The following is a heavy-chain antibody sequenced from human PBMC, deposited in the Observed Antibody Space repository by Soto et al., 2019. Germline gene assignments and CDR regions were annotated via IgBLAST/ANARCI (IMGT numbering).Heavy chain of an antibody. V-gene: IGHV1-18*04. CDR1: GYTFTSYG. D-gene: IGHD6-6*01. Sequence: GASVKVSCKASGYTFTSYGIAWVRQAPGQDLEWMGWISAYNGDTNYAQRLQGRVTMTTGTSTSTVYMESKSLKSDDTAVYYCARDQEYSTSGLYWFDLWGQGTLVTVSS. CDR3: ARDQEYSTSGLYWFDL. CDR2: ISAYNGDT. J-gene: IGHJ5*02.